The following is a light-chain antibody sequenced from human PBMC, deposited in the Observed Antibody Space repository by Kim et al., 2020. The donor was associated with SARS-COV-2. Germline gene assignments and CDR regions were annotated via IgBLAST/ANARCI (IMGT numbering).Light chain of an antibody. CDR2: RNN. J-gene: IGLJ3*02. CDR1: SSNIGSNY. V-gene: IGLV1-47*01. Sequence: ELTQPPSASGTPGQRVTISCSGSSSNIGSNYVYWYQQLPGTAPKLLIYRNNQRPSGVPDRFSGSKSGTSASLAISGLRSEDEADYYCAAWDDSLSGPVF. CDR3: AAWDDSLSGPV.